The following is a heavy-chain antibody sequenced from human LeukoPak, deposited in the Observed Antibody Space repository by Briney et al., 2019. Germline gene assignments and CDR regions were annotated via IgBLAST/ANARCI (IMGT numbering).Heavy chain of an antibody. J-gene: IGHJ5*02. CDR2: IIPIFGTA. D-gene: IGHD3-22*01. CDR3: ARDDRGSGYSEHPWFDP. V-gene: IGHV1-69*01. CDR1: GGTFSSYA. Sequence: SVKVSCKASGGTFSSYAISWVRHAPGEGLEWMGGIIPIFGTANYAQKFQGRVTITADESTSTAYMELSSLRSEDTAVYYCARDDRGSGYSEHPWFDPWGQGTLVTVSS.